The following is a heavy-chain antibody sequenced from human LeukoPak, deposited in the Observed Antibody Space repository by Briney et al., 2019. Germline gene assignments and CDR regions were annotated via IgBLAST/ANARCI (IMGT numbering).Heavy chain of an antibody. Sequence: ASVKVSCKASGYTFTGYYMHWVRQAPGQGLEWMGWINPNSGGTNYAQKFQGRVTMTRDTSISTAYMELSRLRSDDTAVYYCARDPGYSYGHVFDYWGQGTLVTVSS. CDR2: INPNSGGT. CDR3: ARDPGYSYGHVFDY. D-gene: IGHD5-18*01. J-gene: IGHJ4*02. V-gene: IGHV1-2*02. CDR1: GYTFTGYY.